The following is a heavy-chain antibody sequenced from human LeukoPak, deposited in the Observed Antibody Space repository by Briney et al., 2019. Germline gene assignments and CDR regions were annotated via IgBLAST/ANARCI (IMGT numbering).Heavy chain of an antibody. D-gene: IGHD6-19*01. CDR3: ARGSGWYSIDC. J-gene: IGHJ4*02. V-gene: IGHV3-53*01. CDR2: IYSGGST. Sequence: LSGGSLRLSCAASGFTFSSYAMSWVRQAPGKGLEWVSVIYSGGSTYYADSVKGRFTISRDNSKNTLYLQMNSLRAEDTAVYYCARGSGWYSIDCWGQGTLVTVSS. CDR1: GFTFSSYA.